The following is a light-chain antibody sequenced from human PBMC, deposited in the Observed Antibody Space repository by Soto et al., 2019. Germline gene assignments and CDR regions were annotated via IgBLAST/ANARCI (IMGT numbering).Light chain of an antibody. CDR2: EVS. V-gene: IGLV2-14*01. CDR3: TSYSDSKTGV. J-gene: IGLJ3*02. Sequence: QSAVTQPASVSGSPGQSITISCTGTSSDIGAYTYVSWYQHPPDKAPKLIIYEVSNRPSGVSNRFSGSKSGNVASLTISGLQAEDEADYYCTSYSDSKTGVFGGGTKVTVL. CDR1: SSDIGAYTY.